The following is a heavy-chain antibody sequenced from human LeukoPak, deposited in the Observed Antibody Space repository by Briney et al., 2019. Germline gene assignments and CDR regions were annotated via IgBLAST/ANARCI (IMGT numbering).Heavy chain of an antibody. Sequence: GGSLRLSCAASGFTFSDYYMSWIRQAPGKGLEWASYISSSGSTIYYADSVKGRFTISRDNAKNSLYLQMNSLRAEDTAVYYCARVYYDSSGYYYAFDYWGQGTLVTVSS. V-gene: IGHV3-11*04. D-gene: IGHD3-22*01. CDR2: ISSSGSTI. CDR1: GFTFSDYY. J-gene: IGHJ4*02. CDR3: ARVYYDSSGYYYAFDY.